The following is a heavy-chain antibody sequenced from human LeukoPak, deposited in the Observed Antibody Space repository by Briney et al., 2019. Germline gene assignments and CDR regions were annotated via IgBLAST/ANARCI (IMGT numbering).Heavy chain of an antibody. CDR1: GRSLSSYY. CDR3: ARHVAHDSSGYAPYYYHMDV. Sequence: SETLSLTCTVSGRSLSSYYWRWIRHPAGKGLEWIGRIYISGSTNYNPPLKSRVTMSVDTSKNQLSLKLSSVTAADTAVYYCARHVAHDSSGYAPYYYHMDVWGKGTTVTVSS. D-gene: IGHD3-22*01. J-gene: IGHJ6*03. V-gene: IGHV4-4*07. CDR2: IYISGST.